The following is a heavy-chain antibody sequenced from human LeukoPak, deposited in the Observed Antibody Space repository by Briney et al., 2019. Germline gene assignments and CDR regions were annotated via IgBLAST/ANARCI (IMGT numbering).Heavy chain of an antibody. J-gene: IGHJ4*02. CDR1: GFSLSGYW. CDR3: ARGKYSSFDI. Sequence: PGGSLRLSCAASGFSLSGYWMSWVRQAPGQGLEWVANIGKDGSWIHYADSVKGRFTISRDNAKNSLYLQMNSLRADDTAVYYCARGKYSSFDIWGQGTLVTVSS. V-gene: IGHV3-7*01. CDR2: IGKDGSWI. D-gene: IGHD6-13*01.